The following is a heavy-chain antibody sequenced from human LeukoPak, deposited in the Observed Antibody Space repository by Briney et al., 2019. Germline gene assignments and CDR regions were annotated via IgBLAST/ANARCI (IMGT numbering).Heavy chain of an antibody. CDR1: GFSFSSYA. Sequence: GGSLRLSCAASGFSFSSYAMSWVRQAAGKGLEWVSGISGSDISTYHADSVKGRFTISRDNSKNTLYLQMNSLRAEDTAVYYCAKGYCRGISCYSDYWGQGTLVTVSS. D-gene: IGHD2-2*02. CDR3: AKGYCRGISCYSDY. V-gene: IGHV3-23*01. J-gene: IGHJ4*02. CDR2: ISGSDIST.